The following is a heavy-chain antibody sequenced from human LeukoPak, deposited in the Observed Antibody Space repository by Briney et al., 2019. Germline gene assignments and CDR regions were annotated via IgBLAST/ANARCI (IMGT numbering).Heavy chain of an antibody. CDR1: GLTFSTYA. Sequence: PGGSLRLSCAASGLTFSTYAMSWVRQAPAKGLEGVSTISGSGGSTDYADAVKGRFTISRDSSKNTLFLEMNSLRAEDTAVYYCAKGITYFYDSGIDYWGQGTLVTVSS. D-gene: IGHD3-22*01. J-gene: IGHJ4*02. CDR2: ISGSGGST. CDR3: AKGITYFYDSGIDY. V-gene: IGHV3-23*01.